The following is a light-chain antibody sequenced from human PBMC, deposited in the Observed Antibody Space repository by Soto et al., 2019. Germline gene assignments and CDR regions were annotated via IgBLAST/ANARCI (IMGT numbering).Light chain of an antibody. CDR1: QSVSSSY. V-gene: IGKV3-20*01. Sequence: EIVLTQSPGTLSLSPGERATLSCRASQSVSSSYLAWYQQKPGQAPRLLIYGASCRATGIPDRFSGSGSGTDFTLTISRLEPEDFAVYYCQQYGSSPPRTFGQGTKLEIK. J-gene: IGKJ2*02. CDR3: QQYGSSPPRT. CDR2: GAS.